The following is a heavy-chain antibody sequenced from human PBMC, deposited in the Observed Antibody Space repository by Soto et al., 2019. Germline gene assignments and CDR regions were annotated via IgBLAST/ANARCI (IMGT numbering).Heavy chain of an antibody. Sequence: SETLSLTCGVYGGSFSGYYWCWIRQRPGKGLEWMGEINHSGSTNYNPSLKSRVTISVDTSKNQFSLKLSSVTAADTAVYYCASPSPAEAAAAHGGWFDPWGQGTLVTVSS. J-gene: IGHJ5*02. CDR3: ASPSPAEAAAAHGGWFDP. V-gene: IGHV4-34*01. D-gene: IGHD6-13*01. CDR2: INHSGST. CDR1: GGSFSGYY.